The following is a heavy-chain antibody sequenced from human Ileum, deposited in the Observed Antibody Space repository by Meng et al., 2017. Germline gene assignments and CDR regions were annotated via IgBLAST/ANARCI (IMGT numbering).Heavy chain of an antibody. CDR2: NWYCESKE. D-gene: IGHD3/OR15-3a*01. CDR3: TRCYGDWFSGDH. Sequence: VGSRGGVACPGWALRLSRATLGLLFPRPRLVWVVQAPGKGLEWVGVNWYCESKEYYAESVKGRFTISRDDSKNTIYLQMNYLRAEDTAVYYCTRCYGDWFSGDHWGRGTLVTVSS. V-gene: IGHV3-33*01. CDR1: GLLFPRPR. J-gene: IGHJ4*01.